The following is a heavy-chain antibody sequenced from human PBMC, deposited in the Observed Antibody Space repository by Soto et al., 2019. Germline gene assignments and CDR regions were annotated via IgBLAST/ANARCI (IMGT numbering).Heavy chain of an antibody. Sequence: ESVGGVVQPGRSLRLSCAASGSTFSSYGMHWVRQAPGKGLEWVAVIWYDGSNKYYADSVKGRFTISRDNSKNTLYLQMNSLRAEDTAVYYCARDYCSGGSCYDDYWGQGTLVTVSS. CDR2: IWYDGSNK. J-gene: IGHJ4*02. D-gene: IGHD2-15*01. V-gene: IGHV3-33*01. CDR1: GSTFSSYG. CDR3: ARDYCSGGSCYDDY.